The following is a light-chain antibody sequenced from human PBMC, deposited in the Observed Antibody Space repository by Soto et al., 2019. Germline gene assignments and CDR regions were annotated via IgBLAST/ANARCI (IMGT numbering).Light chain of an antibody. V-gene: IGKV3-20*01. J-gene: IGKJ5*01. CDR1: QFVHVRR. CDR2: CVA. Sequence: ELVMTHSHGTLPFSPLSIAALSFRASQFVHVRRLASFQHQPGQAARLLMYCVASSAAGIPARLSGGGSGADSSLTISRLEPEDFAVYYCQVYGPSPPINFGQGTRLEIK. CDR3: QVYGPSPPIN.